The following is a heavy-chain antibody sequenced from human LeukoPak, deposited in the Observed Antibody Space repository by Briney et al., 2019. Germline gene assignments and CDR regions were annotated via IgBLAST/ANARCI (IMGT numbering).Heavy chain of an antibody. CDR1: GFTFSSYW. J-gene: IGHJ5*02. CDR3: AKGRGYSYDNWFDP. CDR2: IIGSGGST. D-gene: IGHD5-18*01. V-gene: IGHV3-23*01. Sequence: GGSLRLSCAASGFTFSSYWMHWVRQAPGKGLEWVSAIIGSGGSTYYADSVKGRFTISRDNSRNTLYLQMNSLRAEDTAIYYCAKGRGYSYDNWFDPWGQGTLVTVSS.